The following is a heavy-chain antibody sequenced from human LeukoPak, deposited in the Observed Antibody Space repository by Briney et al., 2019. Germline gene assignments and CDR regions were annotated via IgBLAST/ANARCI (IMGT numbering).Heavy chain of an antibody. CDR1: GFAFSSYS. CDR2: ISSSSSTI. V-gene: IGHV3-48*02. Sequence: GGSLRLSCAASGFAFSSYSMNWVRQAPGKGLEWVSYISSSSSTIYYADSVKGRFTISRDNAKTSLYLQMNSLRDEDTAVYYCARERGDHYDSSGFDYWGQGTLVTVSS. J-gene: IGHJ4*02. D-gene: IGHD3-22*01. CDR3: ARERGDHYDSSGFDY.